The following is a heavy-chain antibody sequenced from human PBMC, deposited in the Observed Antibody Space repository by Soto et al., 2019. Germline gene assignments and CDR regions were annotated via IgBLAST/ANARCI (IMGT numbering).Heavy chain of an antibody. CDR3: ARYRGTYYVY. CDR2: IYYSGST. Sequence: QVQLQESGPGLVKPSETLSLTCTVSGGSISSYYWSWLRQPPGEGLEWNGYIYYSGSTNYNPSPKRRVTISVDTSKNQVALKLSSVTAADTAVYYCARYRGTYYVYWGQGTLVTVSS. J-gene: IGHJ4*02. CDR1: GGSISSYY. V-gene: IGHV4-59*01. D-gene: IGHD1-26*01.